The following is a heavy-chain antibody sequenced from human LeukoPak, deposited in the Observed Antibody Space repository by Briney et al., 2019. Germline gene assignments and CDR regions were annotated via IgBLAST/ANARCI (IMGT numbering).Heavy chain of an antibody. J-gene: IGHJ4*02. CDR1: GFTFSSYG. D-gene: IGHD2-15*01. CDR3: ARDLVVVVAGSFDY. CDR2: MRYDGSNK. V-gene: IGHV3-30*02. Sequence: PGGSLRLSCAASGFTFSSYGMHWVRQAPGKGLEWVAFMRYDGSNKYYADSVKGRFTISRDNAKNSLYLQMNSLRAEDTAVYYCARDLVVVVAGSFDYWGQGTLVTVSS.